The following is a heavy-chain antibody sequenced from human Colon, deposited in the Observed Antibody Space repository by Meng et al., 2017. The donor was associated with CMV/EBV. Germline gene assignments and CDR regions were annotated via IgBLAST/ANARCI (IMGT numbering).Heavy chain of an antibody. V-gene: IGHV1-2*06. CDR3: ARDFVGTAKWEFDY. CDR2: INPNSGST. CDR1: GHTFTDYF. Sequence: QVRLLQPGAEVKKPRASVRVSCKTSGHTFTDYFIHWVRHAPGQGLQWVGRINPNSGSTEYSHHFQARVTLTKDTSITTAYMDLYSLETGDSAVYYCARDFVGTAKWEFDYWGQGTLVTVSS. J-gene: IGHJ4*02. D-gene: IGHD1-26*01.